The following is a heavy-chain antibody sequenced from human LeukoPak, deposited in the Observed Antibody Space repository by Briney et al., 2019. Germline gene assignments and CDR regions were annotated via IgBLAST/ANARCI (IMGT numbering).Heavy chain of an antibody. CDR3: AKGPKYYYDSSGLTEVGYFDY. V-gene: IGHV3-30*18. CDR2: ISYGGSNK. J-gene: IGHJ4*02. CDR1: GFTFSSYG. D-gene: IGHD3-22*01. Sequence: QSGGSLRLSCAASGFTFSSYGMHWVRQAPGKGLEWVAVISYGGSNKYYADSVKGRFTISRDNSKNTLYLQMNSLRAEDTAVYYCAKGPKYYYDSSGLTEVGYFDYWGQGTLVTVSS.